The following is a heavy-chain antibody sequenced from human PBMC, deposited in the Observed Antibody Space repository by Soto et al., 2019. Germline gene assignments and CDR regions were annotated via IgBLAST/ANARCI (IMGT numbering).Heavy chain of an antibody. D-gene: IGHD3-10*01. Sequence: GGSLRLSCAASGFTFDDYAMHWVRQAPGKGLEWVSGISWNSGSIGYADSVKGRFTISRDNAKNSLYLQMNSLRAEDTALYYCAKEVSGWFGELYRAHFDYWGQGTLVTVSS. V-gene: IGHV3-9*01. CDR3: AKEVSGWFGELYRAHFDY. CDR1: GFTFDDYA. J-gene: IGHJ4*02. CDR2: ISWNSGSI.